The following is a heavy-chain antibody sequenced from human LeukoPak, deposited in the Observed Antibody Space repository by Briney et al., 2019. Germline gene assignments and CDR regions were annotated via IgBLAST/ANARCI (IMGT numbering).Heavy chain of an antibody. CDR3: ATSPPATRRYYYYGMDV. V-gene: IGHV3-66*01. D-gene: IGHD2-15*01. Sequence: GESLRLSCAASGITFNIAWMNWVRQAPGKGLEWVSVFYSGGTTYYAASVKGRFTISRDNSKNTLYLQLNSLGAEDTAVYYCATSPPATRRYYYYGMDVWGQGTTVTVSS. CDR2: FYSGGTT. J-gene: IGHJ6*02. CDR1: GITFNIAW.